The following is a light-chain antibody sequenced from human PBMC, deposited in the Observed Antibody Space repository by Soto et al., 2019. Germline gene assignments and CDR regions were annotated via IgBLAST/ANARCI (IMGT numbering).Light chain of an antibody. CDR2: AAS. Sequence: EIVLTQSPGTLSLSPGERATLSCRASQSVSSTYLAWYQQKPGQAPRLLIYAASSRTTAIPDRFSGSGSGTDSTLTISRLEPEDFAVYYCQQYSSSPRTFGQGTKLEIK. V-gene: IGKV3-20*01. CDR1: QSVSSTY. CDR3: QQYSSSPRT. J-gene: IGKJ2*01.